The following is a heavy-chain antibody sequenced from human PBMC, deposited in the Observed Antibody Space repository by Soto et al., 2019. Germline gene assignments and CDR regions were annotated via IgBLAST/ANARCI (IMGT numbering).Heavy chain of an antibody. CDR1: GFTFSSYS. V-gene: IGHV3-21*01. J-gene: IGHJ4*02. Sequence: EVQLVESGGGLVKPGGSLRLSCAASGFTFSSYSMNWVRQAPGKGLEWVSSISSSSSYIYYADSVKGRFTISRDNAKNSLYLQMNSLRAEDTAVYYGARGIAAATYYFDYWGQGTLVTVSS. CDR2: ISSSSSYI. CDR3: ARGIAAATYYFDY. D-gene: IGHD6-13*01.